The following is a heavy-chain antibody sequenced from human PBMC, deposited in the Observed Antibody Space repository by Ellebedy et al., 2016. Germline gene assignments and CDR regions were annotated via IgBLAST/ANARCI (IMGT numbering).Heavy chain of an antibody. CDR3: ASVVRGVDITQTDAFDI. D-gene: IGHD3-10*01. CDR2: MNHSGNT. J-gene: IGHJ3*02. Sequence: GSLRLXCAASGFTFSSYAMSWVRQTPGKGLEWIGEMNHSGNTHYNPSLKSRVTISVDTSKKQFSLKLSSVTAADTAVYYCASVVRGVDITQTDAFDIWGRGTMVTVSS. V-gene: IGHV4-34*01. CDR1: GFTFSSYA.